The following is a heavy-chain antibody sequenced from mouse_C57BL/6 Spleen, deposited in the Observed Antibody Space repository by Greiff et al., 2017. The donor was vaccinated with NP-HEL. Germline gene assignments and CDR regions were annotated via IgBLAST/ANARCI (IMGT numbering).Heavy chain of an antibody. CDR2: INPYNGGT. CDR1: GYTFTDYY. Sequence: EVQLQESGPVLVKPGASVKMSCKASGYTFTDYYMNWVKQSHGKSLEWIGVINPYNGGTSYNQKFKGKATLTVDKSSSTAYMALNSLTSEDSAVYYCAGREGSYGRWEFADWGKGTLVTVSA. CDR3: AGREGSYGRWEFAD. V-gene: IGHV1-19*01. D-gene: IGHD1-1*02. J-gene: IGHJ3*01.